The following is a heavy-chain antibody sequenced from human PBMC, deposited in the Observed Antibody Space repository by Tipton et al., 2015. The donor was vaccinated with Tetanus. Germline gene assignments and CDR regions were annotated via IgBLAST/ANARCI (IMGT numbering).Heavy chain of an antibody. CDR1: GGSMSGSGHY. CDR3: ARWRDGFNRALDS. V-gene: IGHV4-39*02. D-gene: IGHD5-24*01. J-gene: IGHJ4*02. CDR2: ISHSENT. Sequence: LRLSCIVSGGSMSGSGHYGAWVRQPPGKGLEWIGEISHSENTNYNPSLQSRVTISMNTANNHIYLNLTSVTAADTAVYYCARWRDGFNRALDSWGQGIMVTVSS.